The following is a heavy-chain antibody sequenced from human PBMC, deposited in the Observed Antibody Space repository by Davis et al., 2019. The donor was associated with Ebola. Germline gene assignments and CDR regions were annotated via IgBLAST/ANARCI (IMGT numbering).Heavy chain of an antibody. J-gene: IGHJ3*02. V-gene: IGHV3-7*03. CDR3: AKTGDYDSAFDI. D-gene: IGHD4-17*01. CDR2: IRQDGSAK. CDR1: GFTFSNYW. Sequence: PGGSLRLSCAASGFTFSNYWMNWVRQAPGRGLEWLTNIRQDGSAKSHVDSVRGRFAISRDNAKNSLYLQMDSLRAEDTAIYYCAKTGDYDSAFDIWGLGTVVTVSS.